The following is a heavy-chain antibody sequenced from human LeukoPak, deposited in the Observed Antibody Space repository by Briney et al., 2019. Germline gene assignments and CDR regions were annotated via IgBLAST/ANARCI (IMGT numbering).Heavy chain of an antibody. CDR1: GFTFSGYA. CDR3: AKTSYSSGWPLDY. CDR2: ISGFGGST. Sequence: GGSLRLSCAASGFTFSGYAMSWVRQAPGQGLEWGSTISGFGGSTYYADSVKGRFTISRDNSKTTLYLQMNSLRAEDTAVYYCAKTSYSSGWPLDYWGQGTLVTVSS. J-gene: IGHJ4*02. D-gene: IGHD6-19*01. V-gene: IGHV3-23*01.